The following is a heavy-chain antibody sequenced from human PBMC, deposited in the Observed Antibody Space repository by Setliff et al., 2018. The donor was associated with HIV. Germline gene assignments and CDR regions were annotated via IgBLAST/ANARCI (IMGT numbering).Heavy chain of an antibody. Sequence: ASVKVSCKASGYTFSDCDTTWLRQAPGQGLEWLGWMNPNTGNTGYAQNLQGRATMTRNTSIGTAYMELSRLRFEDTAVYYCARHPTQYSSSSYIDYWGQGTLVTVSS. V-gene: IGHV1-8*02. J-gene: IGHJ4*02. CDR1: GYTFSDCD. CDR3: ARHPTQYSSSSYIDY. D-gene: IGHD6-6*01. CDR2: MNPNTGNT.